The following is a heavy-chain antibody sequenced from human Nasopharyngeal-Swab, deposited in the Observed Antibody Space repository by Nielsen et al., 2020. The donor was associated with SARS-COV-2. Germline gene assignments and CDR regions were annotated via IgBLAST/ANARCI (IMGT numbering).Heavy chain of an antibody. D-gene: IGHD4-17*01. CDR3: ARGATVIHPLGFDY. Sequence: RQAPGKGLEWIASIHYSGSSYYNPSLKSRVTISVDTSKNQFSLQLNSVTPEDTAVYYCARGATVIHPLGFDYWGQGTLVTVSS. V-gene: IGHV4-39*07. CDR2: IHYSGSS. J-gene: IGHJ4*02.